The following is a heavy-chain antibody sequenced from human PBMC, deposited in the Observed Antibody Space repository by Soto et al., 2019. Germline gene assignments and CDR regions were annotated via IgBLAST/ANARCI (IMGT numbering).Heavy chain of an antibody. CDR3: ARGWGRIFDY. V-gene: IGHV4-34*01. J-gene: IGHJ4*02. CDR2: INHSGST. Sequence: QVQLQQWGAGLLKPSETLSLTCAVYGGSFSGYYWNWIRQPPGKGLEWIGEINHSGSTNYNPSLKRRITISVYTSKNPFSLKLSSVTAADTAVYYCARGWGRIFDYWGQGTLVTVSS. D-gene: IGHD7-27*01. CDR1: GGSFSGYY.